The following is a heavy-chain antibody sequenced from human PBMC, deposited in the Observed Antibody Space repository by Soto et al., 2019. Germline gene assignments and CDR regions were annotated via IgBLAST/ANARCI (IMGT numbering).Heavy chain of an antibody. CDR3: ARSDCSSTSCYVVWFDP. CDR1: GFSFCNYG. D-gene: IGHD2-2*01. V-gene: IGHV3-21*01. Sequence: EVQLVESGGGLVKPGGSLRLSCAASGFSFCNYGMNWVRQAPGKGLEWVSSISSSSSYISYADSVKGRFTISRDNAKSSVYLQMNSLRAEDTAVYYCARSDCSSTSCYVVWFDPWGQGTLVTVSS. CDR2: ISSSSSYI. J-gene: IGHJ5*02.